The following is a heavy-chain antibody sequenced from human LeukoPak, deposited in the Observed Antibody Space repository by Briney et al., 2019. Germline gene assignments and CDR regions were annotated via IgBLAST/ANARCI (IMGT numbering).Heavy chain of an antibody. J-gene: IGHJ1*01. V-gene: IGHV3-23*01. D-gene: IGHD3-22*01. CDR3: ANPGLYDSSGYSVFFAEYFQH. CDR1: GFTFSSYA. CDR2: ISGSGGST. Sequence: QTGGSLRLSCAASGFTFSSYAMSWVRQAPGKGLEWVSAISGSGGSTYYADSVKGRFTISRDNSKNTLYLQMNSLRAEDTAVYYCANPGLYDSSGYSVFFAEYFQHWGQGTLVTVSS.